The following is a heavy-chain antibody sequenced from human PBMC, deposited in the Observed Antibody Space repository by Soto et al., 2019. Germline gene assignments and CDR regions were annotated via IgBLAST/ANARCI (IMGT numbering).Heavy chain of an antibody. CDR1: GFTFSSYW. CDR2: IKQDGSEK. CDR3: ARYEAPGGYTEYQLLFEDYYFDY. J-gene: IGHJ4*02. Sequence: EVQLVESGGGLVQPGGSLRLSCAASGFTFSSYWMSWVRQAPGKGLEWVANIKQDGSEKYYVDSVKGRFTISRDNAKNSLYLQMNIQRAEDTAVYYCARYEAPGGYTEYQLLFEDYYFDYWGQGTLVTVSS. D-gene: IGHD2-2*01. V-gene: IGHV3-7*01.